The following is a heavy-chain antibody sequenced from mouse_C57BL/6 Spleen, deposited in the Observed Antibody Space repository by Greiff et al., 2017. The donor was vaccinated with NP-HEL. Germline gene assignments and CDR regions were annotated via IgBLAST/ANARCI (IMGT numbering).Heavy chain of an antibody. J-gene: IGHJ1*03. CDR1: GFSLSTSGMG. CDR3: ARSMGYYGSSGYWYFDV. D-gene: IGHD1-1*01. CDR2: IYWDDDK. V-gene: IGHV8-12*01. Sequence: QVTLKESGPGILQSSQTLSLTCSFSGFSLSTSGMGVSWIRQPSGKGLEWLAHIYWDDDKRYNPSLKSRLTISKDTSRNQVFLKITSVDTADTATYYCARSMGYYGSSGYWYFDVWGTGTTVTVSS.